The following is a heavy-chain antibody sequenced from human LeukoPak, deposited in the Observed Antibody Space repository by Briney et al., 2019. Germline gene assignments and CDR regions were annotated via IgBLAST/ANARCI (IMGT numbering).Heavy chain of an antibody. CDR3: ARVFTHSQQLVSRGEYIDY. V-gene: IGHV3-30*04. J-gene: IGHJ4*02. CDR2: ISYDGSNK. D-gene: IGHD6-13*01. CDR1: GFTFSSYA. Sequence: GGSLRLSCAASGFTFSSYAMHWVRQAPGKGLEWVAVISYDGSNKYYADSVKGRFTISRDNSKNTLYLQMNSLRAEDTAVYYCARVFTHSQQLVSRGEYIDYWGQGTLVTVSS.